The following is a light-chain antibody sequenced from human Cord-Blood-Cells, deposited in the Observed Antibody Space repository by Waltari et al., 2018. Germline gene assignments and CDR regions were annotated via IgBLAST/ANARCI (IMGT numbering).Light chain of an antibody. J-gene: IGLJ3*02. Sequence: QTVLTQPPSASGTPGQRVTISCSGSSSNIGRNHVYLYQQLPGTAPKLLIYRNKQRPSGVPERFSGSKSGTSASLAISGLRSEDEADYYCAAWDDSLSGPVFGGGTKLTVL. CDR1: SSNIGRNH. CDR3: AAWDDSLSGPV. V-gene: IGLV1-47*01. CDR2: RNK.